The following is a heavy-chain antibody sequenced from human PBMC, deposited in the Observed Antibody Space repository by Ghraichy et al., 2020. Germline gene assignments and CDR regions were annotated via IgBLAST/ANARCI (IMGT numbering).Heavy chain of an antibody. D-gene: IGHD1-7*01. J-gene: IGHJ3*02. Sequence: GGSLRLSCAASGFTFSSYWMSWVRQAPGKGLEWVANIKQDGSEKYYVDSVKGRFTISRDNAKNSLYLQMNSLRAEDTAVYYCARENYHSRVSAFDIWGQGTMVTVSS. V-gene: IGHV3-7*03. CDR1: GFTFSSYW. CDR3: ARENYHSRVSAFDI. CDR2: IKQDGSEK.